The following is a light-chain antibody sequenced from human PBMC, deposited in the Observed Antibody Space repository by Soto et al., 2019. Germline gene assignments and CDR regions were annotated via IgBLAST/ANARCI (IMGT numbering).Light chain of an antibody. CDR3: SSYTSSNSYV. CDR1: SSDVGGYNY. Sequence: QSALTQPASVSRSPGQSITISCTGTSSDVGGYNYVSWYQQHPGKAPKLIIYDVSDRPSGVSNRFSGSKSGNTASLTISGIQAEDEADYYCSSYTSSNSYVFGTGTKVTVL. V-gene: IGLV2-14*01. J-gene: IGLJ1*01. CDR2: DVS.